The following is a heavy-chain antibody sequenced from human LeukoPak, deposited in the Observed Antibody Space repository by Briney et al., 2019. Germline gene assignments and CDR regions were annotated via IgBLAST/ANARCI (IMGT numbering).Heavy chain of an antibody. CDR1: GYTFTGYY. J-gene: IGHJ6*02. V-gene: IGHV1-2*02. CDR3: ARESYDIRLLDGMDV. D-gene: IGHD3-9*01. Sequence: ASVTVSCKASGYTFTGYYMHWVRLAPGQGLEWMGWINPNSGGTNYAQKFQGRVTMTRDTSISTAYMELSRLRSDDTAVYYCARESYDIRLLDGMDVRGPGTTVTVSS. CDR2: INPNSGGT.